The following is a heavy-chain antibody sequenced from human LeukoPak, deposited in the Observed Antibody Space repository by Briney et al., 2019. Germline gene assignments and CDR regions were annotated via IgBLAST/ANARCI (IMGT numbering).Heavy chain of an antibody. CDR2: IVVGSGNT. CDR3: ARGGGSGSYILGY. D-gene: IGHD3-10*01. J-gene: IGHJ4*02. V-gene: IGHV1-58*02. CDR1: GFTFTSSA. Sequence: GASVKVSCKASGFTFTSSAMQWVRQARGQRLEWIGWIVVGSGNTNYAQKFHERVTITRDMSTSTAYMELSSLRSEDTAVYYCARGGGSGSYILGYWGQGTLVTVSS.